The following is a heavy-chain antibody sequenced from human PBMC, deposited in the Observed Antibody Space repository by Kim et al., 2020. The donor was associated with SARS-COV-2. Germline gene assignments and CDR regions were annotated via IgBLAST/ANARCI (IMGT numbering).Heavy chain of an antibody. D-gene: IGHD6-19*01. J-gene: IGHJ4*02. CDR2: ISYDGSNK. Sequence: GGSLRLSCAASGFTFSSYAMHWVRQAPGKGLEWVAVISYDGSNKYYADSVKGRFTISRDNSKNTLYLQMNSLRAEDTAVYYCARDPVRGSSGPPLFLFDYWGQGTLVTVSS. V-gene: IGHV3-30*04. CDR1: GFTFSSYA. CDR3: ARDPVRGSSGPPLFLFDY.